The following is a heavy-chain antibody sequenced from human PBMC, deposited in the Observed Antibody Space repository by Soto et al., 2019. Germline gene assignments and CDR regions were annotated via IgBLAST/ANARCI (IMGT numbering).Heavy chain of an antibody. CDR3: ARACRIAAAGTGVDY. CDR1: GFTVSSNY. V-gene: IGHV3-66*01. Sequence: EVQLVESGGGLVQPGGSLRLSCAASGFTVSSNYMSWVRQAPGKGLEWVSVIYSGGSTYYADSVRGRFTISRDNSKNTLYLQMNSLRAADTAVYYCARACRIAAAGTGVDYWGQGTLVTVSS. J-gene: IGHJ4*02. CDR2: IYSGGST. D-gene: IGHD6-13*01.